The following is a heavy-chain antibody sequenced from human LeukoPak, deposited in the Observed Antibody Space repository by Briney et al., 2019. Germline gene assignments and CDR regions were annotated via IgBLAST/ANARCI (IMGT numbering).Heavy chain of an antibody. CDR1: GFTFSTYN. CDR2: ITTSSSSI. Sequence: PGGSLRLSCAASGFTFSTYNMNWVRQAPGKGLGWVSYITTSSSSIYYADSVKGRFTISRDNAKNSLYLQMKSLRAEDTAVYYCAGNNMGFDYWGQGTLVTVSS. D-gene: IGHD2/OR15-2a*01. J-gene: IGHJ4*02. CDR3: AGNNMGFDY. V-gene: IGHV3-48*01.